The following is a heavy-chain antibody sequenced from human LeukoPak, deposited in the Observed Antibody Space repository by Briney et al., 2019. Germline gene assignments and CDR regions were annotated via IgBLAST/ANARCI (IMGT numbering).Heavy chain of an antibody. CDR3: ARDFSTWYSIDY. J-gene: IGHJ4*02. V-gene: IGHV3-30-3*01. CDR2: ISYDATVK. Sequence: GGSLRLSCAVSGFALRSYAIHWVRQAPGKGLQWVAFISYDATVKYYADSVRGRFTVSRDNSKNTLSLQMNSLRPEDTAIYYCARDFSTWYSIDYWGRGTLVTVSS. D-gene: IGHD2/OR15-2a*01. CDR1: GFALRSYA.